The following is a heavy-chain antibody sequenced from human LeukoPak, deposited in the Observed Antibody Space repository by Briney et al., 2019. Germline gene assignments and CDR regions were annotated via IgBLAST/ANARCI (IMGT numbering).Heavy chain of an antibody. J-gene: IGHJ6*03. V-gene: IGHV4-34*01. CDR2: INHSGST. CDR1: GGSFNGYY. Sequence: SETLSLTCAVYGGSFNGYYWSWLRQPPGKGLEWIGEINHSGSTNYNPSLKSRVTITVDTSKNQFSLKLSSVTAADTAVYYCASGYSYGNGYYYYYYMDVWGKGTTVTVSS. D-gene: IGHD5-18*01. CDR3: ASGYSYGNGYYYYYYMDV.